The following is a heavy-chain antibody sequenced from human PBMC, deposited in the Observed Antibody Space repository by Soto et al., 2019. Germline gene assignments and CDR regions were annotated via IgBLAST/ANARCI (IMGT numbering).Heavy chain of an antibody. CDR3: TREDGSNCPHSSAYGMNV. V-gene: IGHV1-69*01. CDR2: IIPIFGTA. D-gene: IGHD6-13*01. CDR1: GATFTSYA. J-gene: IGHJ6*02. Sequence: SVIVSSRASGATFTSYAISWVRQPPGQGLEWMGGIIPIFGTANYAQTFRGRVTITAGEYTSTAYLELSSLRSEDPAAQYSTREDGSNCPHSSAYGMNVWGQGTRVT.